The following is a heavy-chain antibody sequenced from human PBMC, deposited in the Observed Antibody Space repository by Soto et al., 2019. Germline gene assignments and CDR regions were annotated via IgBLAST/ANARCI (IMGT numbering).Heavy chain of an antibody. D-gene: IGHD2-2*03. Sequence: ASVKVSCKASGYTFTSYGISWVRQAPGQGLEWMGWISAYNGNKNYAQKLQGRVTMTTDTSTSTAYMELRSLRSDDTAVYYFARVDIVVVPAAMVQGAFDIWGQGTMVTVSS. CDR1: GYTFTSYG. V-gene: IGHV1-18*01. CDR2: ISAYNGNK. CDR3: ARVDIVVVPAAMVQGAFDI. J-gene: IGHJ3*02.